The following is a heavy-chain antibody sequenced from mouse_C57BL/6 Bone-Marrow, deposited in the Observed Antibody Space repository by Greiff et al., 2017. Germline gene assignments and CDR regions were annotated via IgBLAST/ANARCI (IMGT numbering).Heavy chain of an antibody. D-gene: IGHD2-4*01. J-gene: IGHJ4*01. Sequence: QVQLQQSGAELVRPGASVTLSCKASGYTFTDYEMHWVKQTPVHGLEWIGAIDPETGGTAYNQQFKGKAILTADKSSSTAYMGLRSLTSEDSAGYYGTYYDYDIYYYAMDYWGQGTSVTVSS. V-gene: IGHV1-15*01. CDR2: IDPETGGT. CDR1: GYTFTDYE. CDR3: TYYDYDIYYYAMDY.